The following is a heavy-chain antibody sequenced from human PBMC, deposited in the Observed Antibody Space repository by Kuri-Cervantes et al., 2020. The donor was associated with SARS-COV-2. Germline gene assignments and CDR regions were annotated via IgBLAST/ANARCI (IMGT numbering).Heavy chain of an antibody. CDR1: GGTFSSYA. J-gene: IGHJ6*02. Sequence: ASVKVSCEASGGTFSSYAISWVRQAPGQGLEWMGWISAYNGNTNYAQKVQGRVTMTTDTSTSTAYMELRSLRSDDTAVYYCARDDGYDPHYYYYYVMDVWGQGTTVTVSS. V-gene: IGHV1-18*01. CDR2: ISAYNGNT. CDR3: ARDDGYDPHYYYYYVMDV. D-gene: IGHD5-12*01.